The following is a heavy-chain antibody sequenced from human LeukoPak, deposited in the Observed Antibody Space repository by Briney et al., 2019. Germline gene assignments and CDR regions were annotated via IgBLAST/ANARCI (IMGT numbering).Heavy chain of an antibody. Sequence: GGSLRLSCSASGFTLSTYWIFWVRPAPATGRVWVSRINTDGSSTSYADSVKGRFTISRDNTKNTLYLQMNSLRAEDTAVYYCATARPISDYYMDVWGKGTTVTVSS. J-gene: IGHJ6*03. CDR1: GFTLSTYW. CDR3: ATARPISDYYMDV. V-gene: IGHV3-74*01. CDR2: INTDGSST.